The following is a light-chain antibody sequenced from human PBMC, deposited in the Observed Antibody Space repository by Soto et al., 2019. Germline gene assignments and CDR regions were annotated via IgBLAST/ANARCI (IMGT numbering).Light chain of an antibody. V-gene: IGLV2-14*03. CDR1: SSVVGAFNY. CDR2: DVS. J-gene: IGLJ1*01. CDR3: ASYTTSSTYV. Sequence: QSVLTQPASVSGSPGQSIAISCTGTSSVVGAFNYVSWYQQHPGKAPKFMIFDVSSRPSGVSDRFSGSKSGNTASLTISGLQTEDEADYYCASYTTSSTYVFGTGKRSPS.